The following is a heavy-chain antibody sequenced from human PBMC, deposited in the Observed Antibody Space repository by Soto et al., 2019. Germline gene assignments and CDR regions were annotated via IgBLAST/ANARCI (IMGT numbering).Heavy chain of an antibody. J-gene: IGHJ5*02. D-gene: IGHD2-2*01. CDR1: GGSISSGGYY. V-gene: IGHV4-31*03. CDR2: IYYSGST. Sequence: SETLSLTCTVSGGSISSGGYYWSWIRQHPGKGLEWIGYIYYSGSTYYNPSLKSRVTISVDTSKNQFSLKLSSVTAADTAVYYCARSVVPAAKEWFDPWGQGTLVTVSS. CDR3: ARSVVPAAKEWFDP.